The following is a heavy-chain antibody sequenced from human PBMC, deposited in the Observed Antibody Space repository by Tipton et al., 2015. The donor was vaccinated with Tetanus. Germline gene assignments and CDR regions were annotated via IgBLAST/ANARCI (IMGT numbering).Heavy chain of an antibody. V-gene: IGHV4-39*07. D-gene: IGHD3-10*01. CDR2: IYYSGST. CDR1: GGSIGSSSYY. Sequence: TLSLTCTVSGGSIGSSSYYWGWIRQPPGKGLEWIGSIYYSGSTYYNPSLKSRVTISVDTSKNQFSLKLSSVTAADTAVYYCARDRHLRITNARDAFDIWGQGTMVTVSS. J-gene: IGHJ3*02. CDR3: ARDRHLRITNARDAFDI.